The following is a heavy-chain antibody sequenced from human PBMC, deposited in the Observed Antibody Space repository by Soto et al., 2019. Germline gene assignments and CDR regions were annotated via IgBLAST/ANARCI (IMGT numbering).Heavy chain of an antibody. D-gene: IGHD3-22*01. J-gene: IGHJ3*01. Sequence: QVQLVQSGAEVKKPGSSVKVSCKASGGTFSSYAISWVRQAPGQGLEWMGGIIAILGKANYAEKFQGRVTITADESTSTAYMELSSRRSEDTAVYYCARERGGAIIVGVTGTFDVWGQVTLVTVSS. V-gene: IGHV1-69*01. CDR1: GGTFSSYA. CDR2: IIAILGKA. CDR3: ARERGGAIIVGVTGTFDV.